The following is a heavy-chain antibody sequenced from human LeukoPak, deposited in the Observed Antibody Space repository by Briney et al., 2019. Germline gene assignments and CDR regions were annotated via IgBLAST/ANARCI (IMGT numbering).Heavy chain of an antibody. CDR1: GFTFSSYA. V-gene: IGHV3-23*01. J-gene: IGHJ3*02. D-gene: IGHD3-22*01. Sequence: PGGSLRLSCAASGFTFSSYAMSWVRQAPGKGLEWASAISGSGGSTYYADSVKGRFTISRDNSKNTLYLQMNSLRAEDTAVYYCAKVPYSSGRSTAFDIWGQGTMVTVSS. CDR2: ISGSGGST. CDR3: AKVPYSSGRSTAFDI.